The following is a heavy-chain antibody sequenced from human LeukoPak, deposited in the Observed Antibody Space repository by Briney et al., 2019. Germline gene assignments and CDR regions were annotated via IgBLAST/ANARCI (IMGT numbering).Heavy chain of an antibody. CDR1: GGTFGSYA. CDR3: ARVHFNWNDAHYYYMDV. J-gene: IGHJ6*03. Sequence: GSSVKVSCKASGGTFGSYAISWVRQAPGQGLEWMGGIIPIFGTANYAQKFQGRVTITADESTSTAYMELSSLRSEDTAVYYCARVHFNWNDAHYYYMDVWGKGTTVTVSS. D-gene: IGHD1-20*01. CDR2: IIPIFGTA. V-gene: IGHV1-69*01.